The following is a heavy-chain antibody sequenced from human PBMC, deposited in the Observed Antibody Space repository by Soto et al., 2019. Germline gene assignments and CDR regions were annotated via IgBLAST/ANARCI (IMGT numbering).Heavy chain of an antibody. Sequence: SETLSLTCAVHGGSFSGYYWSWIRQPPGKGLEWIGEINNGGSSNYNPSLKSRGSMSVGTSNNQFPLKLTSVTAADTAVYYCARGRGDGYNQNWYFDLWGRGTLVTVSS. CDR3: ARGRGDGYNQNWYFDL. J-gene: IGHJ2*01. V-gene: IGHV4-34*01. CDR1: GGSFSGYY. D-gene: IGHD3-10*01. CDR2: INNGGSS.